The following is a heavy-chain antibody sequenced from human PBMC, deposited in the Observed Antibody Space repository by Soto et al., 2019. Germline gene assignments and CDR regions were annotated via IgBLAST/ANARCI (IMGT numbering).Heavy chain of an antibody. D-gene: IGHD3-3*01. CDR3: VRGPSDHKLRLVEWPYGDY. V-gene: IGHV3-53*01. J-gene: IGHJ4*02. CDR2: IYSGHTT. CDR1: GFIVSSNQ. Sequence: EVQLVESGGGLIQPGGSLRLSCVASGFIVSSNQMSWVRQAPGKGLKWVSVIYSGHTTYYADSVEGRFTISRDDSKNTLYLQMNSLRVEDTAVYYCVRGPSDHKLRLVEWPYGDYWGQGALVTVSS.